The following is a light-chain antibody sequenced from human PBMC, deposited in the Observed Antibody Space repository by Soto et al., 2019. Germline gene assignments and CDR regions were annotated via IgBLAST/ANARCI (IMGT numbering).Light chain of an antibody. CDR2: DNN. CDR1: SSNIGNNY. CDR3: GTWDSSLINYV. Sequence: QSALTQPPSVSAAPGQKVTISCSGSSSNIGNNYVSWYQQLPGTAPKLLIYDNNKRPSGIPDRFSGSKSGTSATLGITGLQTGDEADYYCGTWDSSLINYVFGTGTKVTVL. J-gene: IGLJ1*01. V-gene: IGLV1-51*01.